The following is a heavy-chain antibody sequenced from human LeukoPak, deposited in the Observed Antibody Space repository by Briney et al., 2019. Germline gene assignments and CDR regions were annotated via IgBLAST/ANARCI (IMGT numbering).Heavy chain of an antibody. D-gene: IGHD1-26*01. CDR2: IIPTFSTA. CDR1: GGTFSSYA. Sequence: SVKVSCKASGGTFSSYAISWVRQAPGQGLEWMGGIIPTFSTANYAQKFQGRVTITTDESTSTAYMELSSLRSEDTAVYYCASKSLVGATESDAFDIWGQGTMVTVSS. V-gene: IGHV1-69*05. CDR3: ASKSLVGATESDAFDI. J-gene: IGHJ3*02.